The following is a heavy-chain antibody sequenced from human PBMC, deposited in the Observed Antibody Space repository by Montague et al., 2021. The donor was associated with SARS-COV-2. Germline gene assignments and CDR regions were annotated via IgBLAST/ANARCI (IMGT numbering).Heavy chain of an antibody. V-gene: IGHV4-34*01. Sequence: SETLSLTCAVYGGSFSGYYWTWVRQPPGKGLEWIGEINHSGNTNYKPSLESRITMSVDTSKSLVSLNLTSVTAADTAVYYCARASSSWSGLDPWGRGTLVTVSS. J-gene: IGHJ5*02. CDR2: INHSGNT. CDR1: GGSFSGYY. D-gene: IGHD3-3*01. CDR3: ARASSSWSGLDP.